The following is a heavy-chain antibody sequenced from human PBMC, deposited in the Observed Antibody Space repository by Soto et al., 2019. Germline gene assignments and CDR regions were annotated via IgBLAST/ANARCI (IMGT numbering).Heavy chain of an antibody. J-gene: IGHJ4*02. Sequence: AGGSLRLSCAASGFTFSSYSMNWVRQAPGKGLEWVSSISSSSSYIYYADSVKGRFTISRDNAKNSLYLQMNSLRAEDTAVYYCARGGPSITIFELGPYYFDYWGQGTLVTVSS. CDR1: GFTFSSYS. D-gene: IGHD3-3*01. CDR3: ARGGPSITIFELGPYYFDY. CDR2: ISSSSSYI. V-gene: IGHV3-21*01.